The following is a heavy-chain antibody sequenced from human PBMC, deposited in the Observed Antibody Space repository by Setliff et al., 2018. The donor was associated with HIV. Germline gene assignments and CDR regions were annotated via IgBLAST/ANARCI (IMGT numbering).Heavy chain of an antibody. CDR2: VSQSGSA. CDR3: ARVPVPGANWFDP. Sequence: SETLSLTCSVSGVSINRTDHYWGWIRQSPGKSLEWIGSVSQSGSAYYNPSLKSRITISVDRSKNLFSLKLISVTAADQGVYYCARVPVPGANWFDPWGLGTLVTVSS. V-gene: IGHV4-39*01. CDR1: GVSINRTDHY. J-gene: IGHJ5*02.